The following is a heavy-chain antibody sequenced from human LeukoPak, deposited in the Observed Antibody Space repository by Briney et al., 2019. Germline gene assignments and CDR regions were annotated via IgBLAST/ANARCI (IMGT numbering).Heavy chain of an antibody. CDR1: GFTFNNFA. CDR3: AKAREQQLVGRFDY. Sequence: GGSLRFSCAASGFTFNNFAMSWVRQAPGKGLEWVSAISGSGGSTYYADSVKGRFTISRDNSKDTLYLQMNSLRAEDTAVYYCAKAREQQLVGRFDYWGQGTLVTVSS. J-gene: IGHJ4*02. D-gene: IGHD6-13*01. V-gene: IGHV3-23*01. CDR2: ISGSGGST.